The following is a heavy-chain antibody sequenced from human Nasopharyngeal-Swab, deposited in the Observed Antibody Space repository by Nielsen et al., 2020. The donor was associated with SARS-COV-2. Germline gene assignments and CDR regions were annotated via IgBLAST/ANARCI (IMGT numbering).Heavy chain of an antibody. D-gene: IGHD5-12*01. V-gene: IGHV3-23*01. CDR1: GFTFSSYA. CDR2: ISGSGDTT. Sequence: GESLKISCAASGFTFSSYAMSWVRQAPGKGLEWVSIISGSGDTTYYADSVKDRFTISRDNAKNSLYLEMTSLRAEDTAVYFCARDSPSGATSLYYFYYGMDVWGQGTTVTVSS. J-gene: IGHJ6*02. CDR3: ARDSPSGATSLYYFYYGMDV.